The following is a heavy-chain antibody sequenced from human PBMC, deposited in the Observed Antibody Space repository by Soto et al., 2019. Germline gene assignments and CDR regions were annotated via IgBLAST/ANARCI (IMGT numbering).Heavy chain of an antibody. D-gene: IGHD3-10*01. CDR2: ITWNSGTI. J-gene: IGHJ4*02. CDR1: GFTFGDYA. V-gene: IGHV3-9*01. Sequence: EVPLVESGGGLVQPGRSLRLSCEASGFTFGDYAMHWVRQIPGKGLEWVSTITWNSGTIDYADSVKGRFTISRDNAKSSLYLQMHSLRTDDTALYYCAKDSEFGDLLTGEFDSWGQGTVVTVSS. CDR3: AKDSEFGDLLTGEFDS.